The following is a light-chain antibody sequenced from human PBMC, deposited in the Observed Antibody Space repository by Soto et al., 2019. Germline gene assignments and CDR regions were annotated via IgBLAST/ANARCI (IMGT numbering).Light chain of an antibody. V-gene: IGLV2-14*01. CDR1: SSDVGTYKY. J-gene: IGLJ2*01. CDR3: SSYTSRSTPV. CDR2: EVS. Sequence: QSALTQPASMSGSPGQSMTISCTGTSSDVGTYKYVSWYQQLPGKAPKLMIYEVSNRPSGVSNRFSGSKSGNTASLTISELQAEDEADYYCSSYTSRSTPVFGGGTKVTVL.